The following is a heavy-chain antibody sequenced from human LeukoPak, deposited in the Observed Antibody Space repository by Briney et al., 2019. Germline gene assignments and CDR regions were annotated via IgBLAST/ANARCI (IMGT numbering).Heavy chain of an antibody. CDR3: ARVVPAARRAFDI. V-gene: IGHV4-39*07. J-gene: IGHJ3*02. CDR2: GYYSGGT. Sequence: SETLSLTCTVSGASINDHNYLWGWIRQPPGKGLEWIGFGYYSGGTYYNPSLKSRVTISADTSKNQFSLKLSSVTAADTAVYYCARVVPAARRAFDIWGQGTMATVSS. CDR1: GASINDHNYL. D-gene: IGHD2-2*01.